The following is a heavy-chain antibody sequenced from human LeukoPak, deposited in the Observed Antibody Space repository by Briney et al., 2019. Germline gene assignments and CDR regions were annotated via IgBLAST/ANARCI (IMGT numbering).Heavy chain of an antibody. CDR2: IHYAGAT. CDR1: GGTFRGYY. D-gene: IGHD7-27*01. Sequence: AETLSLTCAVYGGTFRGYYWSWIRQPPGKGLEWIGEIHYAGATNYKPSLKSRVTISGDPSKNQVSLRVSSVTAADTAVYYCARGVLGPYYFDLWGRGTLVTVSS. V-gene: IGHV4-34*01. J-gene: IGHJ2*01. CDR3: ARGVLGPYYFDL.